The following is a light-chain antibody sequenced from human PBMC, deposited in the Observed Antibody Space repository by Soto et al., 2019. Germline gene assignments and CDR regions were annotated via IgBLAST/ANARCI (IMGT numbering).Light chain of an antibody. V-gene: IGKV1-39*01. Sequence: DTQMTQSPYSLSASIRDRVTITCRASQSISSYLNWYQQKPGKAPKLLIYAASSLQSGVPSRFSGSGSGTDFTLTISRLQPEDFATYYCQQSYSTPPTFGQGTKVDIK. CDR3: QQSYSTPPT. CDR2: AAS. CDR1: QSISSY. J-gene: IGKJ1*01.